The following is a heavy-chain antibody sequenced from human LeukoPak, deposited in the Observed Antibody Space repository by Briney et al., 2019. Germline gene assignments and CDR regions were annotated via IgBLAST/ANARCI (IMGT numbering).Heavy chain of an antibody. J-gene: IGHJ1*01. Sequence: GASVKVSCKASGYTFTSYAMHWVRQAPGQRLEWMGWINAGNGNTKYSQKFQGRVTITRDTSASTAYMELSSLKSEDTAVYDCARMGGYSYGPRVEYFQHWGQGTLVTVSS. CDR1: GYTFTSYA. D-gene: IGHD5-18*01. V-gene: IGHV1-3*01. CDR2: INAGNGNT. CDR3: ARMGGYSYGPRVEYFQH.